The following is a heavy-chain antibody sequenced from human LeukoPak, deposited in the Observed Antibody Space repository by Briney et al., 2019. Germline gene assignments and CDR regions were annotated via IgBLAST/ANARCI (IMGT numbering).Heavy chain of an antibody. Sequence: GESLKISCKGSGYSFTSYWIGWVRQMPGKGLEWMGIIYPGDSDTRYSPSFQGQVTISADKSISTAYLQWSSLKASDTAMYYCARSTSPRYYYNSRVFYYFDYGARGPLVPVS. D-gene: IGHD3-22*01. J-gene: IGHJ4*02. CDR3: ARSTSPRYYYNSRVFYYFDY. CDR1: GYSFTSYW. V-gene: IGHV5-51*01. CDR2: IYPGDSDT.